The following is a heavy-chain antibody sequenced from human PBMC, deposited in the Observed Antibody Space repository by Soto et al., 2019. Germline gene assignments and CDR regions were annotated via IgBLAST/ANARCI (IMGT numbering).Heavy chain of an antibody. J-gene: IGHJ4*02. D-gene: IGHD2-21*02. CDR3: ARGGHVVVVTAAFYY. Sequence: QVQLVQSGAEVKKPETSVKVSCKASGYTFSSYYIHWEQQAPGQGLDWMGTINPSGGHTTYAQKFLGRVTMTRYTSTSTLYMELTSLRSEDTAVYYCARGGHVVVVTAAFYYWGQGTLVTVSS. CDR1: GYTFSSYY. CDR2: INPSGGHT. V-gene: IGHV1-46*03.